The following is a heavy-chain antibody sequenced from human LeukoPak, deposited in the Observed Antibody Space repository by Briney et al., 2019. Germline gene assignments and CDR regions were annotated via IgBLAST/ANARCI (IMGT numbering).Heavy chain of an antibody. CDR3: ARDSNPDYYGSGSYYLFDY. CDR1: GFTFSDYS. CDR2: ISSSSGYI. J-gene: IGHJ4*02. V-gene: IGHV3-21*01. D-gene: IGHD3-10*01. Sequence: PGGSLRLSCAASGFTFSDYSMNWVRQAPGKGLEWVSSISSSSGYIYYADSVKGRFTISRDNAKNSLYLQMNSLRAEDTAVYYCARDSNPDYYGSGSYYLFDYWGQGTLVTVSS.